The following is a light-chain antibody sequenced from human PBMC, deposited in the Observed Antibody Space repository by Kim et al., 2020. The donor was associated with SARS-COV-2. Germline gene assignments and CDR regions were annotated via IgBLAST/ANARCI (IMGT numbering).Light chain of an antibody. J-gene: IGLJ2*01. CDR3: ASYIGTSTPLV. CDR2: DVS. Sequence: QSALTQPASVSGSPGQSITISCTAVSSDIAGYHFVSWYQQHPGKAPKLLIYDVSNRPSEISSRFSGSESGNTASLTISGLQADDEAHYYCASYIGTSTPLVFGGGTQLTVL. V-gene: IGLV2-14*03. CDR1: SSDIAGYHF.